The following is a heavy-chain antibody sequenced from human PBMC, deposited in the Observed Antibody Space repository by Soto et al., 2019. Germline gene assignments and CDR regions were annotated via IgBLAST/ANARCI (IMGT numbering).Heavy chain of an antibody. CDR3: ARGAARPGQNWFDP. CDR1: GFTFSSYA. Sequence: GGSLRLSCAASGFTFSSYAMHWVRQAPGKGLEWVAVISYDGSNKYYADSVKGRFTISRDNSKNTLYLQMSSLRAEDTAVYYCARGAARPGQNWFDPWGQGTLVTVSS. V-gene: IGHV3-30-3*01. D-gene: IGHD6-6*01. CDR2: ISYDGSNK. J-gene: IGHJ5*02.